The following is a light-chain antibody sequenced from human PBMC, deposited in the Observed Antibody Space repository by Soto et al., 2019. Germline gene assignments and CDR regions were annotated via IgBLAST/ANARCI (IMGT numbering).Light chain of an antibody. CDR1: QRFGSSN. CDR3: QQYGNSPWT. J-gene: IGKJ1*01. V-gene: IGKV3-20*01. CDR2: STS. Sequence: GLAHTPGTLSLSPGERGTLSCRASQRFGSSNLAWYQQKPGQAPRLLIYSTSSRATGIPDRFSGSGSGTDFTLTISRLEPEDCAVYYCQQYGNSPWTFGQGTKVDIK.